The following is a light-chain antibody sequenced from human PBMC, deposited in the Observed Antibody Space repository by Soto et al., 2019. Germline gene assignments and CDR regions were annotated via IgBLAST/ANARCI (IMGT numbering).Light chain of an antibody. J-gene: IGKJ1*01. CDR3: HQRSMWPWT. CDR2: EAS. V-gene: IGKV3-11*01. CDR1: ESVSTF. Sequence: EIVLTQSPATLSLSPGERATLSCRASESVSTFLAWYQQKPGQAPRLLIYEASSRATGIPARFSGGGSGTVFTLTISRLEPEDFAVYYCHQRSMWPWTFGQGTKVEVK.